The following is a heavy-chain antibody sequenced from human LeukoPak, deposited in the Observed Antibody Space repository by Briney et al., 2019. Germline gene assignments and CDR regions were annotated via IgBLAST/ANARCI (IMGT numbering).Heavy chain of an antibody. CDR3: ARRSPLVAVITSHYYDY. Sequence: PGGSLRLSCAASGFTFSSYSMSWVRQAPGKGLEWVSSISSSSSYIYYADSVKGRFTISRDNAKNSLYLQMNSLRAEDTAVYYCARRSPLVAVITSHYYDYWGQGALVTVSS. CDR1: GFTFSSYS. V-gene: IGHV3-21*01. D-gene: IGHD2-21*01. CDR2: ISSSSSYI. J-gene: IGHJ4*02.